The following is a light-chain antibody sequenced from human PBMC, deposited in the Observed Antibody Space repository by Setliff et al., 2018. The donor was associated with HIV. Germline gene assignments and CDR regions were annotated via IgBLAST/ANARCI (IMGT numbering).Light chain of an antibody. CDR3: TSYAVSDNVV. CDR2: EVT. V-gene: IGLV2-14*02. CDR1: SSDVGSYNL. J-gene: IGLJ2*01. Sequence: QSALTQPASVSGSPGQSITISCTGTSSDVGSYNLVSWYQQRPGKAPKLIMYEVTKWPSGISDRFSGSKSGNTASLTVSGLQAEDEADYYCTSYAVSDNVVFGGGTKVTVL.